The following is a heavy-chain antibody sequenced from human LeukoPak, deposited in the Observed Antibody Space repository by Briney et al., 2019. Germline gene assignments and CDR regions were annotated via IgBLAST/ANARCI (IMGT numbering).Heavy chain of an antibody. CDR3: ARISWSGSYFSAV. CDR2: IFPIFGPT. V-gene: IGHV1-69*13. CDR1: GGTFNSYA. Sequence: SVKVSCKASGGTFNSYAIYWVRQAPGQGREWMGGIFPIFGPTNYPQTFQGRVTITADEPTGYMELSSLRSADTAVYYCARISWSGSYFSAVWGQGTLITVSS. J-gene: IGHJ4*02. D-gene: IGHD1-26*01.